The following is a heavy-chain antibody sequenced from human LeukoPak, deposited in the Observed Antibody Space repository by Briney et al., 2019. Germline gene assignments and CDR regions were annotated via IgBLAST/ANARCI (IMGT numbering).Heavy chain of an antibody. D-gene: IGHD2/OR15-2a*01. V-gene: IGHV1-69*06. CDR1: GGTFSSYA. CDR2: IIPIFGTA. J-gene: IGHJ6*03. CDR3: ARTTDYYYYYMDV. Sequence: ASVTVSCKASGGTFSSYAISWVRQAPGQGLEWMGGIIPIFGTANYAQKFQGRVTITADKSTSTAYMELSSLRSEDTAVYYCARTTDYYYYYMDVWGKGTTVTVSS.